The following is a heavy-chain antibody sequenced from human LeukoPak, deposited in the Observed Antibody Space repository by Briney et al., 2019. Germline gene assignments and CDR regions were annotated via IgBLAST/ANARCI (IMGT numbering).Heavy chain of an antibody. Sequence: GGSLRLSCAASGFTFSSYEMNWVRQAPGKGLEWVAFIRYDGSNKYYADSVKGRFTISRDNSKNTLYLQMNSLRAEDTAVYYCASRPDYWGQGTLVTVSS. CDR3: ASRPDY. V-gene: IGHV3-30*02. CDR1: GFTFSSYE. CDR2: IRYDGSNK. J-gene: IGHJ4*02.